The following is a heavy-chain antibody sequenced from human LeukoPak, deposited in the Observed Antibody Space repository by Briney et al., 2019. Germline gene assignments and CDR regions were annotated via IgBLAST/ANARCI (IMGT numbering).Heavy chain of an antibody. Sequence: ASVKVPCKASGGTFSSYAISWVRQAPGQGLEWMGGIIPIFGTANYAQKFQGRVTITADESTSTAYMELSSLRSEDTAVYYCCIAAAGTTYYYYGMDVWGQGTTVTVSS. J-gene: IGHJ6*02. V-gene: IGHV1-69*13. CDR3: CIAAAGTTYYYYGMDV. D-gene: IGHD6-13*01. CDR2: IIPIFGTA. CDR1: GGTFSSYA.